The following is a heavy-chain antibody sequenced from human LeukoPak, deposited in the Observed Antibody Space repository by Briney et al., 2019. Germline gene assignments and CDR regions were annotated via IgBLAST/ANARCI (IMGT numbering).Heavy chain of an antibody. V-gene: IGHV4-38-2*02. CDR3: ARHSDSPPSIAVAGADFDY. CDR1: GYSISSGYY. J-gene: IGHJ4*02. D-gene: IGHD6-19*01. Sequence: SETLSLTCTVSGYSISSGYYWGWIRQPPGKGLEWIGSIYHSGSTYYNPSLKSRVTISVDTSKNQFSLKLSSVTAADTAVYYCARHSDSPPSIAVAGADFDYWGQGTLVTVSS. CDR2: IYHSGST.